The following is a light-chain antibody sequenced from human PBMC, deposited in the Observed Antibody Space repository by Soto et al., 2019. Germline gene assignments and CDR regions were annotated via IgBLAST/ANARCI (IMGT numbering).Light chain of an antibody. V-gene: IGKV3-11*01. CDR2: DAS. J-gene: IGKJ2*01. Sequence: EIVLTQSPATLSLSPGERATLSCRASQSVSSYLAWYQQKPGQAPRLLIYDASNRATGIPARFSGSGSGTDFTLTISSIETEDFAVYYCQQRSNWHLYSFGQGTKLEIK. CDR1: QSVSSY. CDR3: QQRSNWHLYS.